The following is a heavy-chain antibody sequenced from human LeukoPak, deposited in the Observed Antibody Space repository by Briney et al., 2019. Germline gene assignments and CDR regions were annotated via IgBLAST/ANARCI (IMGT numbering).Heavy chain of an antibody. J-gene: IGHJ4*02. D-gene: IGHD6-19*01. CDR3: AKDRSIAVMYYFDY. CDR1: GFTFSSYS. CDR2: ISSSSSYI. V-gene: IGHV3-21*01. Sequence: GGSLRLSCAASGFTFSSYSMNWVRQAPGKGLEWVSSISSSSSYIYYADSVKGRFTISRDNAKNSLYLQMNSLRAEDTAVYYCAKDRSIAVMYYFDYWGQGTLVTVSS.